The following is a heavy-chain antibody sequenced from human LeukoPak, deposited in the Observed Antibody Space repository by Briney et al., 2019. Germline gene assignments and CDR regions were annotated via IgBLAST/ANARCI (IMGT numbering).Heavy chain of an antibody. V-gene: IGHV3-74*01. D-gene: IGHD3-10*01. J-gene: IGHJ4*02. CDR1: GFTFTNHW. CDR2: IRPDGRET. CDR3: GRDDVLGSGSVDY. Sequence: GGSLRLSCAASGFTFTNHWMHWVHQAPGKGLVWVSRIRPDGRETNHAGSVKGRFTISRDNAKNTLYLQMNSLGDEDTAVYFCGRDDVLGSGSVDYWGQGVLVTVSS.